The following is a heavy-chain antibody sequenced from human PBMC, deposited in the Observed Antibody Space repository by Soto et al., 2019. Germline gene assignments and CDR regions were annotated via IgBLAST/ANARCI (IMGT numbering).Heavy chain of an antibody. CDR1: GFTFSSYA. V-gene: IGHV3-23*01. D-gene: IGHD6-13*01. Sequence: PGGSLRLSCAASGFTFSSYAMSWVRQAPGKGLEWVSAISGSGGSTYYADSVKGRFTISRDNSKNTLYLQMNSLRAEDTAVYYCAKSGLAAAGPNWFDPWDQGTLVTVSS. J-gene: IGHJ5*02. CDR2: ISGSGGST. CDR3: AKSGLAAAGPNWFDP.